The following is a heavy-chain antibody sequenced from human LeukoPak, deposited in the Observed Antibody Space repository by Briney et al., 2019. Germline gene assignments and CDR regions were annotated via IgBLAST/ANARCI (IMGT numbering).Heavy chain of an antibody. V-gene: IGHV1-18*04. CDR1: GYTFTIYG. CDR3: ARDQGRDYGDSRIYYYGMDV. Sequence: GASVKVSCKASGYTFTIYGISWVRQAPGQGLEWMGWISAHNGNTNYAQKLQGRVTMTTDTSTSTAYMELTSLRSDDTAVYYCARDQGRDYGDSRIYYYGMDVWGKGTTVTVSS. CDR2: ISAHNGNT. J-gene: IGHJ6*04. D-gene: IGHD4-17*01.